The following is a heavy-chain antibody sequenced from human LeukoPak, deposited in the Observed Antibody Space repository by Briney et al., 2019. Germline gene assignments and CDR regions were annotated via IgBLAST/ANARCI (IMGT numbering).Heavy chain of an antibody. Sequence: SETLSLTCTVSGGSISNGDYYWSWVRQHPGKGLEWIGYIYYSGSTYSNPSLKSRVTISVDTSKNQLSLKLSSVTAADTAVYYCARDPYQGDFDIWGQGTLVTVSS. V-gene: IGHV4-31*03. J-gene: IGHJ3*02. CDR2: IYYSGST. CDR1: GGSISNGDYY. D-gene: IGHD3-16*01. CDR3: ARDPYQGDFDI.